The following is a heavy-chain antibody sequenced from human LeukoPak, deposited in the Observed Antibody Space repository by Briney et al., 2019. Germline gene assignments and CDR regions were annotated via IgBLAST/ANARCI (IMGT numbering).Heavy chain of an antibody. J-gene: IGHJ3*02. CDR1: GFTFSSYA. CDR2: ISGSGGST. D-gene: IGHD3-10*01. Sequence: GGSLRLSCAASGFTFSSYAMSWVRQAPGKGLEWVSAISGSGGSTYYADSVKGRFTIFRDNSKNTLYLQMNSLRAEDTAVYYCAKVGSGSYYFVGAFDIWGQGTMVTVSS. V-gene: IGHV3-23*01. CDR3: AKVGSGSYYFVGAFDI.